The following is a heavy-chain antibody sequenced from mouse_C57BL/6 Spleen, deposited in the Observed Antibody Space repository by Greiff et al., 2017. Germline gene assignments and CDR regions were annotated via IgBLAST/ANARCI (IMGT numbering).Heavy chain of an antibody. CDR2: IYPSDSET. J-gene: IGHJ4*01. CDR1: GYTFTSYW. CDR3: ENSIPYYGNSYYAMDY. V-gene: IGHV1-61*01. D-gene: IGHD1-1*01. Sequence: VQLQQPGAELVRPGSSVKLSCKASGYTFTSYWMDWVKQRPGQGLEWIGNIYPSDSETHYNQKFKDKATLTVDTSSSTAYMQLSSLTSVDSAVXYFENSIPYYGNSYYAMDYWGQGTSVTVSS.